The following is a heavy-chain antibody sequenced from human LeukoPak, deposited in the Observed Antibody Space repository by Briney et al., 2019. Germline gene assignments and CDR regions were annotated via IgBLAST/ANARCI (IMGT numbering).Heavy chain of an antibody. V-gene: IGHV3-23*01. CDR1: GFTFSSYA. CDR2: TSGSGDGT. J-gene: IGHJ4*02. Sequence: PGGSLKLSCAASGFTFSSYAMSWVRQAPGKGLEWVSATSGSGDGTFYADSVKGRFTISRDNSKNTLYLQMNSLRAEDTAIYYCAKPRDFFDSSGQFDYWGQGTLVTVSS. D-gene: IGHD3-22*01. CDR3: AKPRDFFDSSGQFDY.